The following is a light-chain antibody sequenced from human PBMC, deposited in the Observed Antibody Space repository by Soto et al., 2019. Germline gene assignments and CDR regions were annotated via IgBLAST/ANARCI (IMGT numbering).Light chain of an antibody. CDR3: QQYGRSAYLFP. CDR2: DAS. CDR1: QSVSSTY. Sequence: EIVLTQSPGTLSLSPGDRATLSCRASQSVSSTYLAWYQQKPGQAPRLLMYDASSRATGIPDRCSGSGAGTDFALNISRVEPDGFAVYYGQQYGRSAYLFPFGPGPKVDIK. V-gene: IGKV3-20*01. J-gene: IGKJ3*01.